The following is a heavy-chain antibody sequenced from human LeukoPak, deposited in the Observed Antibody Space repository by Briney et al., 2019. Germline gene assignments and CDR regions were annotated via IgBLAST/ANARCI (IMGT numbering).Heavy chain of an antibody. V-gene: IGHV3-11*06. J-gene: IGHJ4*02. CDR2: ISSSSSYT. CDR1: GFTFSDYY. D-gene: IGHD6-19*01. CDR3: ARSGYSSGWFLDY. Sequence: PGGSLRLSCAASGFTFSDYYMSWIRQAPGKGLEWVSYISSSSSYTNYADTVKGRFTISRDNAKNSLYLQMNSLRAEDTAVYSCARSGYSSGWFLDYWGQGTLVTVSS.